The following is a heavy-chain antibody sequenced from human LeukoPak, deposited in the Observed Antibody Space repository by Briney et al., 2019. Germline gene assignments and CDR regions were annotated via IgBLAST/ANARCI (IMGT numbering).Heavy chain of an antibody. CDR3: ARDCSGGSCSAEDAFDI. Sequence: SETLSLTCTVSGGSISSYYWSWIRRPPGKGLEWIGYIYYSGSTNYNPSLKSRVTISVDTSKNQFSLKLSSVTAADTAVYYCARDCSGGSCSAEDAFDIWGQGTMVTVSS. J-gene: IGHJ3*02. V-gene: IGHV4-59*01. D-gene: IGHD2-15*01. CDR2: IYYSGST. CDR1: GGSISSYY.